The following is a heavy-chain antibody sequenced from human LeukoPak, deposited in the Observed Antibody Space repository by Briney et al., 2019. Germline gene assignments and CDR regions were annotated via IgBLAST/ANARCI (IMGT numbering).Heavy chain of an antibody. J-gene: IGHJ6*02. V-gene: IGHV3-53*01. CDR2: LYSGGST. D-gene: IGHD3-9*01. CDR1: GFTVSSNY. Sequence: PGGSLRLSCAASGFTVSSNYMSWVRQAPGKGLEWVSVLYSGGSTYYADSVKGRFTISRDNSKNTLYLQMNSLRAEDTAVYYCARARSTYYDILTGYYIADYYYYYYGMDDWGQGTTVTVSS. CDR3: ARARSTYYDILTGYYIADYYYYYYGMDD.